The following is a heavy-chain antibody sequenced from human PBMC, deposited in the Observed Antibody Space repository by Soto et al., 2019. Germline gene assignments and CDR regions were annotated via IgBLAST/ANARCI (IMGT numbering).Heavy chain of an antibody. CDR1: GFTFSTYA. CDR3: AKAGPYCGGDCYNAFDM. Sequence: GGSLRLSCEASGFTFSTYAMSWVRQTPGKGLEWVSSMSASGDRIYYAESVKGRFTISRDNSNDMFYLQMNSLRAEDTAVYYCAKAGPYCGGDCYNAFDMWGQGTMVTVSS. V-gene: IGHV3-23*01. J-gene: IGHJ3*02. CDR2: MSASGDRI. D-gene: IGHD2-21*02.